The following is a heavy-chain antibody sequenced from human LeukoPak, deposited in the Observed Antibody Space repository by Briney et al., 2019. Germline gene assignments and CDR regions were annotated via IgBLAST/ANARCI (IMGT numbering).Heavy chain of an antibody. Sequence: PSQTLSLTCTVSGGSISSGDYYWSWVRQPPGKGLEWIGYIYYSGSTYYNPSLKSRVTISVDTSKNQFSLKLSSVTAADTAVYYCARDYPSTVRLRYFDLWGRGTLVTVSS. V-gene: IGHV4-30-4*01. J-gene: IGHJ2*01. D-gene: IGHD4-17*01. CDR2: IYYSGST. CDR1: GGSISSGDYY. CDR3: ARDYPSTVRLRYFDL.